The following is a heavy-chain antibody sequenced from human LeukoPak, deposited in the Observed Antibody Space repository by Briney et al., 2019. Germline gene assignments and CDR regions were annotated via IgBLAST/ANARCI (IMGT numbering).Heavy chain of an antibody. D-gene: IGHD6-19*01. CDR2: INSDGSST. V-gene: IGHV3-74*01. CDR3: ARALAVAGSVGSLVD. J-gene: IGHJ4*02. Sequence: SGGSLRLSCAASGFTFSSYWMHWVRQAPGKGLMWLSRINSDGSSTSYADSVKGRFTISRDNAQNTLYLQMNSLRAEDTAVYYCARALAVAGSVGSLVDWGQGTLVTVSS. CDR1: GFTFSSYW.